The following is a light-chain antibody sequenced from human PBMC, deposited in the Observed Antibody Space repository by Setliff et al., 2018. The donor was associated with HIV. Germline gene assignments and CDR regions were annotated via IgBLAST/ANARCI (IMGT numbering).Light chain of an antibody. V-gene: IGLV2-14*01. J-gene: IGLJ1*01. Sequence: QSALAQPASVSGSPGQSITMSCTGTSSDVGGYNYVSWYQHHPGKAPKLMIYEVTNQPSGVSSRFSGSKSGNTASLTIFGLQAEDEADYYCSSYTNSNSYVFGTGTKVTVL. CDR3: SSYTNSNSYV. CDR1: SSDVGGYNY. CDR2: EVT.